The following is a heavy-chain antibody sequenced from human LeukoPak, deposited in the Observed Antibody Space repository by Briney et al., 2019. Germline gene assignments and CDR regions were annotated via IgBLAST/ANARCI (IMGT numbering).Heavy chain of an antibody. CDR3: ARGSYYDSSGYYRHNWFDP. V-gene: IGHV4-30-2*01. CDR1: GGSISSGGYS. J-gene: IGHJ5*02. Sequence: SETLSLTCAVSGGSISSGGYSWSWIRQPPGKGLEWIGYIYHSGSTYYNPSLKSRVTISVDRSKNQFSLKLSSVTAADTAVYYCARGSYYDSSGYYRHNWFDPWGQGTLVTVSS. CDR2: IYHSGST. D-gene: IGHD3-22*01.